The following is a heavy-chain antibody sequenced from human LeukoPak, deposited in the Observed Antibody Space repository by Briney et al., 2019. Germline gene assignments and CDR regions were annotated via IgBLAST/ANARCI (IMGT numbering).Heavy chain of an antibody. Sequence: GGSLRLSCAASGFTFSSYATSWVRQAPGKGLEWVSAISGSGDTTYYAASVKGRFTISRDNSKNTLYLQMNSLRAEDTAVYYCAKDIDLDYYYGSGSYPFDYWGQGTLVTVSS. J-gene: IGHJ4*02. CDR3: AKDIDLDYYYGSGSYPFDY. CDR1: GFTFSSYA. D-gene: IGHD3-10*01. V-gene: IGHV3-23*01. CDR2: ISGSGDTT.